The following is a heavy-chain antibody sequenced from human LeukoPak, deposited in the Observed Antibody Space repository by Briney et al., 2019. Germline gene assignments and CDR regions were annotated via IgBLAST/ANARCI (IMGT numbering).Heavy chain of an antibody. CDR3: ARDLANSGWYWGDDAFDI. D-gene: IGHD6-19*01. CDR1: GFTFSSYA. Sequence: GGSLRLSCAASGFTFSSYAMHWVRQAPGKGLEWGAVISYDGSNKYYADSVKGRFTISRDNSKNTLYLQMNSLRAEDTAVYYCARDLANSGWYWGDDAFDIWGQGTMVTVSS. CDR2: ISYDGSNK. J-gene: IGHJ3*02. V-gene: IGHV3-30-3*01.